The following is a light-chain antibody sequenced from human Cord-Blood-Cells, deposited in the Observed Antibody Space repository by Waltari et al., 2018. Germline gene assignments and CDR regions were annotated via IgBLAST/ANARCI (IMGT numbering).Light chain of an antibody. CDR3: QAWDSSTVV. CDR2: QDS. CDR1: KLGDKY. Sequence: SYELTQPPSVSVSPGQTASITCSGDKLGDKYACWYQQKPGQSPVLVIYQDSKRPSGIPGRFSGYNSGNTATLTNSGTQAMDEADYYCQAWDSSTVVFGGGTKLTVL. J-gene: IGLJ2*01. V-gene: IGLV3-1*01.